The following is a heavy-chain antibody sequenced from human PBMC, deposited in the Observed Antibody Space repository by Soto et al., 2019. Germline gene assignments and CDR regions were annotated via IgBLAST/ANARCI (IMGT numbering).Heavy chain of an antibody. V-gene: IGHV3-72*01. Sequence: GGSLRLSCDASGFRFRDFYMDWVRQTPGKGLEWVGRSRNEASSYTTDYAASVKGRFTISRHDLQNSLFLQMNSLKAEDTAIYYCALNYYGLDVLGQGTTVTVSS. CDR1: GFRFRDFY. J-gene: IGHJ6*02. CDR3: ALNYYGLDV. CDR2: SRNEASSYTT.